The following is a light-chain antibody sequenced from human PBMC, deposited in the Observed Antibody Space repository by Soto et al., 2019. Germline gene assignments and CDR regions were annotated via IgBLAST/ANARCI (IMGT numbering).Light chain of an antibody. CDR1: HDISSF. Sequence: ILLTQSPAPLSVSLGDRVTITCRASHDISSFVAWYQQRPGKAPKLLIYRASTMQSGVPSRFSGSGSGTEFTLTISGLQPEDFAAYHCQQSYGTPFTFGQGTRLEI. J-gene: IGKJ5*01. V-gene: IGKV1-9*01. CDR2: RAS. CDR3: QQSYGTPFT.